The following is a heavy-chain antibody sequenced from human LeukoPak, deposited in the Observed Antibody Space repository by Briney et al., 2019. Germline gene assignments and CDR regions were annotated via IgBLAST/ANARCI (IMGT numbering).Heavy chain of an antibody. V-gene: IGHV3-66*01. CDR3: ARGGYYDSSGYPRAFDI. CDR1: GFTVSSNY. Sequence: GGSPRLSCAASGFTVSSNYMSWVRQAPGKGLEWVSVIYSGGSTYYADSVKGRFTISRDNSKNTLYLQMNSLRAEDTAVYYCARGGYYDSSGYPRAFDIWGQGTMVTVSS. J-gene: IGHJ3*02. CDR2: IYSGGST. D-gene: IGHD3-22*01.